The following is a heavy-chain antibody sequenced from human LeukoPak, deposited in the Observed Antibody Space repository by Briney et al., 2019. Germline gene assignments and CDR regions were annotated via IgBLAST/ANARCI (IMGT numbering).Heavy chain of an antibody. CDR1: VYSFTNFW. CDR2: IYPGDSDT. J-gene: IGHJ4*02. CDR3: SSRGLGHYYDSSGYTTRHSPYGPYYFDY. V-gene: IGHV5-51*01. Sequence: GESLKISGKSFVYSFTNFWIGWVRQMPGKGLEWMGIIYPGDSDTRYSPSFQGQVTISADKSISTAYLRWSSLKASDTTLCYWSSRGLGHYYDSSGYTTRHSPYGPYYFDYWGQGTLVTVSS. D-gene: IGHD3-22*01.